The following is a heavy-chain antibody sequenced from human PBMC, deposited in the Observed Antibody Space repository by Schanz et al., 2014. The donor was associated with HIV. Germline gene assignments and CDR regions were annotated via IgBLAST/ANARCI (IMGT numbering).Heavy chain of an antibody. Sequence: QVQLVQSGAEGKEPGASVKVSCKASGYTFTGYYLHWARQAPGQGPEWMGWINPNSGGADSAQKFQGRVTMTRDTSISTAYLELSRLRSDDTAVYYCAREPNYSGFDSWGHGTLVTVSS. J-gene: IGHJ5*01. D-gene: IGHD5-12*01. V-gene: IGHV1-2*02. CDR2: INPNSGGA. CDR3: AREPNYSGFDS. CDR1: GYTFTGYY.